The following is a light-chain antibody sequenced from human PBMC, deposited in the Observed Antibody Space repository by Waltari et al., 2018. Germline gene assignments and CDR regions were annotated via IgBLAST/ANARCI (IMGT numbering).Light chain of an antibody. CDR2: GAS. V-gene: IGKV3-15*01. Sequence: EIVMTQSPATLSVSPGERATLSCRASQSVSSNLAWYQQKPGQPPRLLIYGASTRATGIPARFSGIGSGTEFTLTISSLQSEEFAVYYCQQYNNWPPWTFGQGTKVEIK. J-gene: IGKJ1*01. CDR1: QSVSSN. CDR3: QQYNNWPPWT.